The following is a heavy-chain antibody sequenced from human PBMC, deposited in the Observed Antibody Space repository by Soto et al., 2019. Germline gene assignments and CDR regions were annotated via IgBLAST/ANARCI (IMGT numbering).Heavy chain of an antibody. J-gene: IGHJ4*01. D-gene: IGHD4-17*01. Sequence: QLQLQESGSGLVKPSETLSLTCIVSNGSISSRSSYWGWIRQTPGKGLEWIGSIYYIGNTYYNPSLKRRVTISIDTSKTQFSLKMNSVTAADTAVYFCGGQDYGAKGYYFENCG. CDR2: IYYIGNT. CDR1: NGSISSRSSY. V-gene: IGHV4-39*01. CDR3: GGQDYGAKGYYFEN.